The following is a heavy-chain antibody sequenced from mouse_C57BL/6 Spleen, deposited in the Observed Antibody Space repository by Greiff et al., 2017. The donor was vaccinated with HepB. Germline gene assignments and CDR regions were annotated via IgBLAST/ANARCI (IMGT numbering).Heavy chain of an antibody. Sequence: VQLKQSVAELVRPGASVKLSCTASGFNIKNTYMHWVKQRPEQGLEWIGRIDPANGNTKYAPKFQGKATITADTSSNTAYLQLSSLTSEDTAIYYGARGEYYGSSYGYFDVWGTGTTVTVSS. D-gene: IGHD1-1*01. CDR1: GFNIKNTY. CDR2: IDPANGNT. J-gene: IGHJ1*03. V-gene: IGHV14-3*01. CDR3: ARGEYYGSSYGYFDV.